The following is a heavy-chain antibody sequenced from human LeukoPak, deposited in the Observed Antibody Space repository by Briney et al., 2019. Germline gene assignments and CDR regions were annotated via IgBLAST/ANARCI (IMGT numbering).Heavy chain of an antibody. CDR2: ISSSSSTI. CDR3: ARAPPVVPAALYYFDY. V-gene: IGHV3-48*01. D-gene: IGHD2-2*01. Sequence: PGGSLRLSCAASGFTFSSYSMNWVRQAPGKGLEWVSYISSSSSTIYYADSVKGRFTISRDNSKNTLYLQTNSLRAEDTAVYYCARAPPVVPAALYYFDYWGQGTLVTVSS. CDR1: GFTFSSYS. J-gene: IGHJ4*02.